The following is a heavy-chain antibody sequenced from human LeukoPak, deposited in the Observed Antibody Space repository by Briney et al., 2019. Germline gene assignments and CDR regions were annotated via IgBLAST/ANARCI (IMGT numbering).Heavy chain of an antibody. CDR3: ARDSPLGVTIFGAYFDY. D-gene: IGHD3-3*01. Sequence: ASVKVSCKASGYTFTSYYMHWVRQAPGQGLEWMGIINPSGGSTSYAQKFQGRVTMTRDTSTSTVYMELSSLRSEDTAVYYCARDSPLGVTIFGAYFDYWGQGTLVTVSS. CDR1: GYTFTSYY. CDR2: INPSGGST. J-gene: IGHJ4*02. V-gene: IGHV1-46*01.